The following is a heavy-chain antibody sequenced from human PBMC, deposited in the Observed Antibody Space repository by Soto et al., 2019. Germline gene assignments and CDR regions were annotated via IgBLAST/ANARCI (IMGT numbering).Heavy chain of an antibody. Sequence: SETLSLTCTVSGGSISSGDYYWSWIRQPPGKGLEWIGYIYYSGTTYYNPSLKSRVTVSVDTSKNQFSLKLSSVTAADTAVYYCARVGYYDFWSGYYRTHWFDPWGQGTLVT. V-gene: IGHV4-30-4*01. J-gene: IGHJ5*02. CDR3: ARVGYYDFWSGYYRTHWFDP. CDR2: IYYSGTT. D-gene: IGHD3-3*01. CDR1: GGSISSGDYY.